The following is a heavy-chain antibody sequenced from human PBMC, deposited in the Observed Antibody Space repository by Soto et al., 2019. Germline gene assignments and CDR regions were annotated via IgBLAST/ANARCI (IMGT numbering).Heavy chain of an antibody. V-gene: IGHV3-74*01. CDR3: ARDHAMYYDFWSCYLNNYYYYYGMDV. CDR1: GFTFSSYW. J-gene: IGHJ6*02. CDR2: INSDGSST. D-gene: IGHD3-3*01. Sequence: GGSLRLSCAASGFTFSSYWMHWVRQAPGKGLVWVSRINSDGSSTSYADSVKGRFTISRDNAKNTLYLQMNSLRAEDTAVYYCARDHAMYYDFWSCYLNNYYYYYGMDVWGQGTTVTVSS.